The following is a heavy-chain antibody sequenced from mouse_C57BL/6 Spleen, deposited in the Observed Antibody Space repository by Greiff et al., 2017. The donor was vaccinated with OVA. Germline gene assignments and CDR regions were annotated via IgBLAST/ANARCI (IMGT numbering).Heavy chain of an antibody. CDR2: IHPNSGST. CDR3: ARGGTDYYYAMDY. D-gene: IGHD2-14*01. J-gene: IGHJ4*01. CDR1: GYTFTSYW. V-gene: IGHV1-64*01. Sequence: QVQLQQPGAELVKPGASVKLSCKASGYTFTSYWMHWVKQRPGQGLEWIGMIHPNSGSTNYNEKFKSKATLTVDKSSSTAYMQLSSLTSEDSAVYYCARGGTDYYYAMDYWGQGTSVTVSS.